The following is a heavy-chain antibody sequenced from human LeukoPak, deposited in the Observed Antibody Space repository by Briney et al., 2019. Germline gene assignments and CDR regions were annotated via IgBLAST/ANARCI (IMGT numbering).Heavy chain of an antibody. D-gene: IGHD6-13*01. CDR2: IFYSGGS. Sequence: SETLSLTCTVSGGSISSYYWTWIRQPPGKGLEWIGYIFYSGGSNYNPSLKSRVTISVDTSKNQFSLKLSSVTAADTAVYHCARLLPGSSRYFFDYWGQGTLVTVSS. CDR1: GGSISSYY. V-gene: IGHV4-59*08. CDR3: ARLLPGSSRYFFDY. J-gene: IGHJ4*02.